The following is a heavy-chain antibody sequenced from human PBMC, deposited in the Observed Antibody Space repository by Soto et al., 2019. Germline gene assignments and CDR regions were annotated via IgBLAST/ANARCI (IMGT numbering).Heavy chain of an antibody. Sequence: SETLSLTCAVSGGSITSANWWTWVRQPPGGGLEWIGEISHSGITNYKASLKSRVTMSVDKTKNDVSLKLTSVTAADTAVYYCARVLRGWFDPWGQGTPVTVSS. V-gene: IGHV4-4*02. J-gene: IGHJ5*02. CDR2: ISHSGIT. CDR3: ARVLRGWFDP. CDR1: GGSITSANW.